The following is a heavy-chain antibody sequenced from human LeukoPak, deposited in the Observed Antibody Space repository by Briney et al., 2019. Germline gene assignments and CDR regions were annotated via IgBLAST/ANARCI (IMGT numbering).Heavy chain of an antibody. J-gene: IGHJ4*02. D-gene: IGHD2-2*01. V-gene: IGHV3-23*01. CDR3: AKEEVPNDY. CDR2: ISRMGVTT. Sequence: SGGSLRLSCATSGFTFRNYAMSWVRQAPGKGLEWVSGISRMGVTTYYADSVKGRFTISRDTSKNTLYLQMNTLRPEDTAVYYCAKEEVPNDYWGQGTLVTVSS. CDR1: GFTFRNYA.